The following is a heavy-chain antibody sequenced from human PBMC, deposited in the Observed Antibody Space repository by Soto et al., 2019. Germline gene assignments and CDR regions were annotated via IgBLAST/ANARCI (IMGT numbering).Heavy chain of an antibody. J-gene: IGHJ4*02. CDR1: GYTFTSYA. Sequence: ASVKVSCKASGYTFTSYAMHWVRQAPGQRLEWMGWINAGNGNTKYSQKFQGRVTITRDTSASTAYMELSSLRSEDTAVYYCARSLAVAGFIYYFDYWGQGTLVTVSS. CDR3: ARSLAVAGFIYYFDY. D-gene: IGHD6-19*01. V-gene: IGHV1-3*01. CDR2: INAGNGNT.